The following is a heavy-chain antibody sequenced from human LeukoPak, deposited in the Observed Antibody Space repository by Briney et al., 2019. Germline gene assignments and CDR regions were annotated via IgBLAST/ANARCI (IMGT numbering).Heavy chain of an antibody. CDR2: INHSGST. CDR1: GGSFSGYY. D-gene: IGHD5-24*01. J-gene: IGHJ4*02. Sequence: SETLSLTCAVYGGSFSGYYWSWIRQPPGKGLEWIGEINHSGSTNYNPSLKSRVTISVDTSKNQFSPKLSSVTAADTAAYYCATEMATAIDYWGQGTLVTVSS. V-gene: IGHV4-34*01. CDR3: ATEMATAIDY.